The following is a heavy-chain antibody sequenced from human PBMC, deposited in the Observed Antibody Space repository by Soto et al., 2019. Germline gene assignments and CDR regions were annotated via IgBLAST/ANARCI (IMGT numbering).Heavy chain of an antibody. D-gene: IGHD2-21*02. CDR2: INPSGGST. CDR1: GYTFTSYY. CDR3: ARGPTCGGDCYLFDY. J-gene: IGHJ4*02. Sequence: ASVKVSCKASGYTFTSYYMHWVRQAPGQGLEWMGMINPSGGSTKYAQKFQGRVTLTRDTSTGTVDMELSSLTSEDTAIYYCARGPTCGGDCYLFDYWGQGTQVTVSS. V-gene: IGHV1-46*01.